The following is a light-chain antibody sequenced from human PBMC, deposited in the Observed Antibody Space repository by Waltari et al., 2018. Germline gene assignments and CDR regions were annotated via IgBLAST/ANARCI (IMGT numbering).Light chain of an antibody. V-gene: IGKV4-1*01. J-gene: IGKJ4*01. Sequence: DIVMTQSPDSLAVSLGERATINCKSSQTVLSSSNNKNYLTWYQQKPGQTPKLLVYWASTRESGVPDRFSGSGSGTDFTLTINSLQAEDVAVYFCQQYYSLPLTFGGGTKVEIK. CDR1: QTVLSSSNNKNY. CDR3: QQYYSLPLT. CDR2: WAS.